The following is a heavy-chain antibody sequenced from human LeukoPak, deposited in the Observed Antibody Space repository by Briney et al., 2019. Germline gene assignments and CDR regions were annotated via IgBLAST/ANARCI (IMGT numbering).Heavy chain of an antibody. V-gene: IGHV1-8*02. Sequence: ASVKVSCKTSGYTFTTNAITWVRQAPGQGLEWVAWISCYNGDTRYAQKFQGRVTMTRNTSISTAYMELSSLRSEDTAVYYCVRAYTAIVLDYWGQGTLVTVSS. CDR3: VRAYTAIVLDY. CDR2: ISCYNGDT. D-gene: IGHD5-18*01. J-gene: IGHJ4*02. CDR1: GYTFTTNA.